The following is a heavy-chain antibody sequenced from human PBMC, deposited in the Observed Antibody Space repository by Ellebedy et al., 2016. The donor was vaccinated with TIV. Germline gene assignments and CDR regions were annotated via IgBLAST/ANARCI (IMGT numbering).Heavy chain of an antibody. CDR2: ISSSSSYI. V-gene: IGHV3-21*01. D-gene: IGHD2-2*01. Sequence: GGSLRLSXAASGFTFSSYSMNWVRQAPGKGLEWVSSISSSSSYIYYADSVKGRFTISRDNAKNSLYLQMNSLRAEDTAVYYCAKDGKYCSSTSCYSYYMDVWGKGTTVTVSS. J-gene: IGHJ6*03. CDR1: GFTFSSYS. CDR3: AKDGKYCSSTSCYSYYMDV.